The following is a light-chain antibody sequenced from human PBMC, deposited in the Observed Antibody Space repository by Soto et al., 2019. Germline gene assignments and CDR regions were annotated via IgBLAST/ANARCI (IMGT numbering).Light chain of an antibody. Sequence: QSALTQPASVFGSPGQSIAISCTGTTSDVGGYNYVSWYQQHPGKVPKLLIHEVSNRPSGVSNRFSGSKSGNTASLTISGLQAEDEADYYCLSKTSTISYVFGTGTKVTVL. CDR3: LSKTSTISYV. CDR2: EVS. J-gene: IGLJ1*01. CDR1: TSDVGGYNY. V-gene: IGLV2-14*01.